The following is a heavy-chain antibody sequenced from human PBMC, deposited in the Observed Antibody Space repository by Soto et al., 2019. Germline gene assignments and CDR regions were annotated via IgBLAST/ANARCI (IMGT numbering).Heavy chain of an antibody. CDR1: GGSISSSSYY. Sequence: SETLSLTCTVSGGSISSSSYYWAWIRQPPGKGLEWIGSMFYVGSTYYNPSLKSRVTISIDTSKNQFSLKLSSVTAADTAVYYCARLWATYFDFWADFWGHGTLVTVSS. CDR3: ARLWATYFDFWADF. CDR2: MFYVGST. J-gene: IGHJ4*01. V-gene: IGHV4-39*01. D-gene: IGHD3-3*01.